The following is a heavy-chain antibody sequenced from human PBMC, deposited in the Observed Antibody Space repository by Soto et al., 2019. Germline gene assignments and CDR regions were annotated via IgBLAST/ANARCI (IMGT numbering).Heavy chain of an antibody. J-gene: IGHJ4*01. CDR2: IVVGSGNT. Sequence: ASVKVSCKASGFTFTSSAMQWVRQARGQRLEWIGWIVVGSGNTNYAQKFQERATITRDMSTSPAYMELSSLRSEDTAVHYCAAAPWYYDYIWGSYPFDYRGQRTLVTGSS. D-gene: IGHD3-16*02. CDR1: GFTFTSSA. V-gene: IGHV1-58*02. CDR3: AAAPWYYDYIWGSYPFDY.